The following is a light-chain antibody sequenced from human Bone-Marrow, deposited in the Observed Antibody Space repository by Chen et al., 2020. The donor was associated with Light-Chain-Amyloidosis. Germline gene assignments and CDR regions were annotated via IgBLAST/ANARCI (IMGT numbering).Light chain of an antibody. Sequence: SYELTQPPSVSVSPGQTARITCSGDDLPTKYAYWYQQKPGQATVLVIHRDTERPSGISERFSGSSSGTTATLTISRVQAEDEADYHCQSADSSGTYEVIFGGGTKLTVL. J-gene: IGLJ2*01. V-gene: IGLV3-25*03. CDR2: RDT. CDR3: QSADSSGTYEVI. CDR1: DLPTKY.